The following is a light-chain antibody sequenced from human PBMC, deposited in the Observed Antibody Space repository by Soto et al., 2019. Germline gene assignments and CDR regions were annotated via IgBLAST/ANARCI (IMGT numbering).Light chain of an antibody. CDR2: EGS. CDR3: CSYAGSTVV. V-gene: IGLV2-23*01. Sequence: QSALTQPASVSGSPGQSITISCTGTSSDVGSYNLVSWYQQHPGKAPKLMIYEGSKRPSGGSNRFSGSKSGNTASLAISGLQAGGEADYHCCSYAGSTVVFGGGTKLTVL. CDR1: SSDVGSYNL. J-gene: IGLJ2*01.